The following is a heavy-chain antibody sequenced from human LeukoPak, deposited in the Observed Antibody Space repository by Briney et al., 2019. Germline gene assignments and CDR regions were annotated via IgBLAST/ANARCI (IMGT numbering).Heavy chain of an antibody. J-gene: IGHJ3*02. CDR2: TNRDGSEK. CDR3: ARDSASCRGCAFDI. Sequence: ETLSLTCAVYGGSFSGYHWSWIRQSPGKGLEWVANTNRDGSEKYYVDSVKGRVTISRDNAMNFLYLQLNSLRVDDTAVYYCARDSASCRGCAFDIWGQGTVVTVSS. D-gene: IGHD2-2*01. CDR1: GGSFSGYH. V-gene: IGHV3-7*01.